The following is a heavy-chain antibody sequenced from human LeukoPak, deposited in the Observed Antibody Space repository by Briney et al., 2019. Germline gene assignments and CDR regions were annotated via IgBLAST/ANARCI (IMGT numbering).Heavy chain of an antibody. J-gene: IGHJ5*02. V-gene: IGHV4-61*02. CDR2: IYTSGST. CDR3: ARVGPQRGYSSSWYLITYNWFDP. CDR1: GNSISSGDNY. Sequence: SQTLSLTCTVSGNSISSGDNYWSWIRQPAGKGLEWIGRIYTSGSTNYNPSLKSRVTISGDTSKNQFSLRLSSVTAADTAVYYCARVGPQRGYSSSWYLITYNWFDPWGQGTLVTVSS. D-gene: IGHD6-13*01.